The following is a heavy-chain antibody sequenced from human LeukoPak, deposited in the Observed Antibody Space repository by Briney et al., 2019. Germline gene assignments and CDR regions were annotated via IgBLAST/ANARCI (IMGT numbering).Heavy chain of an antibody. D-gene: IGHD3-22*01. CDR3: ARGRGDSKGTSFDF. V-gene: IGHV4-59*01. J-gene: IGHJ4*02. Sequence: PSETLSLTCTVSGGSMNNYYWSWIRQSPGKGLEWIGYIYHTGSATYKPSLKSRVTLSLDTSKNQFSLKLSSVTAAGTAVYYCARGRGDSKGTSFDFWGQGTLVTVSS. CDR1: GGSMNNYY. CDR2: IYHTGSA.